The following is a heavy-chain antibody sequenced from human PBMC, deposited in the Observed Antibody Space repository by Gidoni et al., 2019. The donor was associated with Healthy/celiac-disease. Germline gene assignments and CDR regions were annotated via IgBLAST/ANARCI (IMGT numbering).Heavy chain of an antibody. CDR3: ARPLDYDSSGPDAFDI. D-gene: IGHD3-22*01. CDR2: IYYSGST. V-gene: IGHV4-39*01. Sequence: QLQLQESGSGLVKPSETLSLTCTVSGGSISSSSYYWGWLRPPPGKGLEWIGSIYYSGSTYYNPALKSRVTISVDASKNQFSLKLSSVTAADTAVYYCARPLDYDSSGPDAFDIWGQGTMVTVSS. J-gene: IGHJ3*02. CDR1: GGSISSSSYY.